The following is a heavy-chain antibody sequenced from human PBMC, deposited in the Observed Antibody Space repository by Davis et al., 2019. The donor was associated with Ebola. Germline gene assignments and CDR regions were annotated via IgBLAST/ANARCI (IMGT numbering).Heavy chain of an antibody. Sequence: PSETLSLTCTVSGGSISSGGYYWSWIRQHPGKGLEWIGYIYYSGSTYYNPSLKSRVTISVDTSKNQFSLKLSSVTAADTAVYYCARHVPLYSSGWTDGNYFDYWGQGTLVTVSS. V-gene: IGHV4-39*01. D-gene: IGHD6-19*01. CDR3: ARHVPLYSSGWTDGNYFDY. CDR2: IYYSGST. CDR1: GGSISSGGYY. J-gene: IGHJ4*02.